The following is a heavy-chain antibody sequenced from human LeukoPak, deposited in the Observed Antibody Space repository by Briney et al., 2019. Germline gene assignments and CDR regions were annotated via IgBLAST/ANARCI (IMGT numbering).Heavy chain of an antibody. J-gene: IGHJ3*02. V-gene: IGHV3-23*01. D-gene: IGHD2-2*01. CDR2: ISPRGGGT. CDR3: AKDRYYAGSPRAFDI. Sequence: GGSLRLSCAASGFTFSNHGMNWVRQAPGKGLEWLSGISPRGGGTYYADSVKGRFTISRDNSKNTLYLQMNSLRAEDTAVYYCAKDRYYAGSPRAFDIWGQGTMVTVSS. CDR1: GFTFSNHG.